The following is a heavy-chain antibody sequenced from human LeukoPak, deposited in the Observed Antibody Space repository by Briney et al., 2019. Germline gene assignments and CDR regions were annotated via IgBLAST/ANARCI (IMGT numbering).Heavy chain of an antibody. J-gene: IGHJ4*02. CDR3: ARGRYYDILTGQRYPLDY. CDR2: ISGSGGST. D-gene: IGHD3-9*01. CDR1: GFTFSSYA. V-gene: IGHV3-23*01. Sequence: PGRSLRLSCAASGFTFSSYAMSWVRQAPGKGLEWVSAISGSGGSTYYADSVKGRFTISRDNSKNTLYLQMNSLRAEDTAVYYCARGRYYDILTGQRYPLDYWGQGTLVTVSS.